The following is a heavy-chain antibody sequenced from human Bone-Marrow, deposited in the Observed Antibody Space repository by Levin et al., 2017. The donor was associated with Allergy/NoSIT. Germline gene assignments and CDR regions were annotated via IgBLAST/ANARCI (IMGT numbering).Heavy chain of an antibody. CDR2: MNPNSGNT. CDR3: ARGLVSAAGTSWFDP. Sequence: VASVKVSCKASGYTFTSYDINWVRQATGQGLEWMGWMNPNSGNTGYAQKFQGRVTMTRNTSISTAYMELSSLRSEDTAVYYCARGLVSAAGTSWFDPWGQGTLVTVSS. D-gene: IGHD6-13*01. J-gene: IGHJ5*02. V-gene: IGHV1-8*01. CDR1: GYTFTSYD.